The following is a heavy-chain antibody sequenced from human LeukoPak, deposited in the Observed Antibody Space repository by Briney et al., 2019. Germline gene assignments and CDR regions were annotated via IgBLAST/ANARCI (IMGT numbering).Heavy chain of an antibody. J-gene: IGHJ4*02. CDR1: GVSISSYY. V-gene: IGHV4-59*08. CDR2: IYYTGST. D-gene: IGHD6-19*01. Sequence: PSETLSLTCTVSGVSISSYYWSWIRQPPGKGLEWIGYIYYTGSTNYNPSLKSRVTISVDASKNQFSLKLTSVAAADTAVYYCARQGTSAWSFDYWGQGTLVTVSS. CDR3: ARQGTSAWSFDY.